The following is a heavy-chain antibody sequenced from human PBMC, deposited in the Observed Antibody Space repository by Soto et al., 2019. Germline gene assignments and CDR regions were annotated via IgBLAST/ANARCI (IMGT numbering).Heavy chain of an antibody. V-gene: IGHV3-73*01. D-gene: IGHD2-2*01. Sequence: VQLVESGGGLVQPGGSLKLSCVASGYTFSGSAFHWVRQASGKGLEWVGRIRGKANSYETAYAESVKGRFTISRDDSKNTAFLQMNSLKTEDKAVYYCTSRYCSSASCHTWGQGTRVTVSS. CDR1: GYTFSGSA. J-gene: IGHJ5*02. CDR2: IRGKANSYET. CDR3: TSRYCSSASCHT.